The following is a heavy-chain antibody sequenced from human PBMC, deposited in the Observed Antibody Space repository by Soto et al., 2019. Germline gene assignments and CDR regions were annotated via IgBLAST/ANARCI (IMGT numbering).Heavy chain of an antibody. V-gene: IGHV3-23*01. J-gene: IGHJ1*01. Sequence: EVQLLESGGGLVQPGGSLRLFCAASGFTFRNFAMSWLRQAPGKGLEWVSDISGSGGNTYYADSVKGRFTISRDNSKNMLYLQMNSLRAADTAMYYCANDWGPNWNDEDFHHWGQGTLVIVSS. CDR3: ANDWGPNWNDEDFHH. CDR1: GFTFRNFA. CDR2: ISGSGGNT. D-gene: IGHD1-20*01.